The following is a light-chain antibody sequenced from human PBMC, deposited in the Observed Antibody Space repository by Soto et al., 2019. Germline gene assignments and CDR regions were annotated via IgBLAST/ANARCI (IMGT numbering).Light chain of an antibody. CDR2: DAS. V-gene: IGKV3-20*01. CDR3: QQYGNSPYA. CDR1: QSVAYNY. J-gene: IGKJ2*01. Sequence: IVLTQSPGTLSLSPGERATLSCRASQSVAYNYLAWYQHKPGQAPCLLIYDASTRATAVTHRFSGRGSGTDFTLTISSLEPQDFGVYYCQQYGNSPYAFGQGTKLEIK.